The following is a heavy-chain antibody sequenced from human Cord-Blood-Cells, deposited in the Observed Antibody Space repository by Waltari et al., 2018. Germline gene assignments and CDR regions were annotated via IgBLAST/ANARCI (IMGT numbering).Heavy chain of an antibody. CDR3: AKGLGGHKWFDP. J-gene: IGHJ5*02. CDR2: ISGSGGST. CDR1: GFTFRSYA. D-gene: IGHD3-16*01. V-gene: IGHV3-23*01. Sequence: EVQLLESGGGLVQPGGSLRLSGAASGFTFRSYAMSWVRQAPGKGLEWVSAISGSGGSTYYADSVKGRFTISRDNSKNTLYLQMNSLRAEDTAVYYCAKGLGGHKWFDPWGQGTLVTVSS.